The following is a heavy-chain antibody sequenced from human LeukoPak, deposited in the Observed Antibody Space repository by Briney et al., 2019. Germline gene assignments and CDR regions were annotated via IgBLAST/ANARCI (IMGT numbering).Heavy chain of an antibody. CDR2: IIPILGIA. CDR3: AREGKRPHTFDY. CDR1: GGTFSSYA. Sequence: SVKVSCKASGGTFSSYAISWVRQAPGQGLEWMGRIIPILGIANYAQKFQGRVTITADKSTSTAYMELSSLRSEDTAVYYCAREGKRPHTFDYWGQGTLVTVSS. D-gene: IGHD1-1*01. V-gene: IGHV1-69*04. J-gene: IGHJ4*02.